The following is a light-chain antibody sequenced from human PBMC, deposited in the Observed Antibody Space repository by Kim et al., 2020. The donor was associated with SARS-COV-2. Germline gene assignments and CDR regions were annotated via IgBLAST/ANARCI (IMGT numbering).Light chain of an antibody. CDR1: GGNTATDF. V-gene: IGLV6-57*01. CDR2: GDK. J-gene: IGLJ2*01. Sequence: GNTVILTCTRSGGNTATDFVQWFQQRPGSSPTTVIYGDKQRPSGVPDRFSGSVDSSSNSASLTISGLKTEDGADYYCQSYDDNKWVFGGGTQLTVL. CDR3: QSYDDNKWV.